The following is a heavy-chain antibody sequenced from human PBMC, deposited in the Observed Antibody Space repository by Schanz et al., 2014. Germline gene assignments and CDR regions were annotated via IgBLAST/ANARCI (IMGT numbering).Heavy chain of an antibody. CDR2: ITYDGSNK. CDR1: GFIFSGYA. D-gene: IGHD6-6*01. CDR3: AKIWKGHPIEVRPGWSDGMDV. V-gene: IGHV3-30*04. J-gene: IGHJ6*02. Sequence: QVQLVESGGGVVQPGNSLRLSCAASGFIFSGYAMIWVRQAPGKGLEWVAVITYDGSNKYYADSVKGRFTISKHNSRHTLYLQMDSLTTDDTAVYYCAKIWKGHPIEVRPGWSDGMDVWGQGTTVTVSS.